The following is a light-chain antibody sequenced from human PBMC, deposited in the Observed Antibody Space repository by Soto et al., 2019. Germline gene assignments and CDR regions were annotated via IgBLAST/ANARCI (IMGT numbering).Light chain of an antibody. V-gene: IGLV1-40*01. CDR2: GNS. Sequence: QSVLTQPPSVSGAPGQRVTISCTGSSSNIGAGYDVHWYQQLPGTAPKLLISGNSNRPSGVPDRFSGSKSGTSASLAITGLQAEDEADYYCQSYDSSLSGLLFGTGTKLTVL. J-gene: IGLJ1*01. CDR1: SSNIGAGYD. CDR3: QSYDSSLSGLL.